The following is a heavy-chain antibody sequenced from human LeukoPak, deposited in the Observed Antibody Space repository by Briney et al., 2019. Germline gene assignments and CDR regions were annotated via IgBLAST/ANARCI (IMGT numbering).Heavy chain of an antibody. D-gene: IGHD3-16*01. J-gene: IGHJ6*03. Sequence: PSETLSLTCTVSGGSISSYYWSWTRQPPGKGLEWIGYIYYSGSTNYNPSLKSRVTISVDTSKNQFSLKLSSVTAADTAVYYCARLARGRRYYYYYMDVWGKGTTVTISS. CDR3: ARLARGRRYYYYYMDV. V-gene: IGHV4-59*01. CDR1: GGSISSYY. CDR2: IYYSGST.